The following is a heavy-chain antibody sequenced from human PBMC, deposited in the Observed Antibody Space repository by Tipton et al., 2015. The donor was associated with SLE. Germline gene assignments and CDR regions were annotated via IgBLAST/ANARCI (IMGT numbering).Heavy chain of an antibody. D-gene: IGHD3-22*01. Sequence: SLRLSCAASGFTVSSNYMSWVRQAPGKGLEWVSVIYSGGSTYYADSVKGRFTISRHNSKNTLYLQMNSLRAEDTAVYYCSRAMSYYYYDSRYAFDIWGQGTMVTVSS. CDR1: GFTVSSNY. CDR2: IYSGGST. V-gene: IGHV3-53*04. CDR3: SRAMSYYYYDSRYAFDI. J-gene: IGHJ3*02.